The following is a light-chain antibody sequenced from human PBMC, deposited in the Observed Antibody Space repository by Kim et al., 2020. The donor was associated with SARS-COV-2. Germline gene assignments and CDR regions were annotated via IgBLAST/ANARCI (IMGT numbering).Light chain of an antibody. CDR3: QQRSNWRGIT. Sequence: PGERATLSCRASQSVSSYLAWYQQKPGQAPRLLIYDASNRATGIPARFSGSGSGTDFTLTISSLEPEDFAVYYCQQRSNWRGITFGQGTRLE. V-gene: IGKV3-11*01. J-gene: IGKJ5*01. CDR1: QSVSSY. CDR2: DAS.